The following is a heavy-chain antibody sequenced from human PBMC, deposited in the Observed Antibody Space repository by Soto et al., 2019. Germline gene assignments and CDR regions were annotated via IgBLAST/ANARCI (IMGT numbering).Heavy chain of an antibody. CDR3: ARVYDKTYYWFDP. D-gene: IGHD3-22*01. V-gene: IGHV4-30-4*01. Sequence: QVHLQESGPGLVKPSQTLSLVCTVSVGSIRSSNSYWSWIRQPLGKGLEWIGYIHNTGGFYYNPSLKSPVTISLDTSKNQFSLRLSSVTAADTAVYYCARVYDKTYYWFDPWGQRTPVTVSS. CDR1: VGSIRSSNSY. CDR2: IHNTGGF. J-gene: IGHJ5*02.